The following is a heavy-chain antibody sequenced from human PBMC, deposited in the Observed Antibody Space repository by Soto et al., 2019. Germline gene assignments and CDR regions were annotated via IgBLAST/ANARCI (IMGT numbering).Heavy chain of an antibody. CDR3: AKVYDFWSGPVDY. V-gene: IGHV3-23*01. CDR2: ISGSGSSK. J-gene: IGHJ4*02. CDR1: GFTFSNYA. Sequence: GGSLRLSCAASGFTFSNYAMSWVRQAPGTGLEWASVISGSGSSKYYADSVKGRFTISRDNSKNTLWLQVNSLRAEDTAVYYCAKVYDFWSGPVDYWGQGTLVTVSS. D-gene: IGHD3-3*01.